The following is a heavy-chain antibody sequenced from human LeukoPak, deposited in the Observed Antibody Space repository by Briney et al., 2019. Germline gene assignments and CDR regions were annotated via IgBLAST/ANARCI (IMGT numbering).Heavy chain of an antibody. V-gene: IGHV4-28*01. CDR2: IYYSGST. CDR1: GYSISSTNW. D-gene: IGHD3-9*01. J-gene: IGHJ4*02. CDR3: GRYDILAGLQGGFVEY. Sequence: PSETLSLTCAVPGYSISSTNWWGWIRQSPGKGLKWIGYIYYSGSTYYNPSLKRRVTMSVDTSKNLFCLQLSFVTAVENAVYYWGRYDILAGLQGGFVEYWGQGTLDTVSS.